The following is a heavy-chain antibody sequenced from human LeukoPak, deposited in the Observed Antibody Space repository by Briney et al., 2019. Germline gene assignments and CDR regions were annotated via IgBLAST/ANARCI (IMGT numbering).Heavy chain of an antibody. V-gene: IGHV3-30*02. CDR1: GFTFSSYG. CDR2: IRYDGSNK. D-gene: IGHD2-2*01. Sequence: GGSLRLSCAASGFTFSSYGMHWVRQAPGKGLEWVTFIRYDGSNKYYADSVKGRFTISRDNTKNTFHLQMNSLRAEDTAIYYCAKLQTAVVPAATLGFDSWGQGTLVTVSS. J-gene: IGHJ4*02. CDR3: AKLQTAVVPAATLGFDS.